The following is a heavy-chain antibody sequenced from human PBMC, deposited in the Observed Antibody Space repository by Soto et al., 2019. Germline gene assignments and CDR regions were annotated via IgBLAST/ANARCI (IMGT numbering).Heavy chain of an antibody. J-gene: IGHJ5*02. CDR1: GCTFPSYY. CDR2: INPSGGST. CDR3: ARGRVHYYDSSGPLFDP. Sequence: ASVKVSCKASGCTFPSYYMHWVRQAPGQGLEWMGIINPSGGSTSYAQKFQGRVTMTRDTSTSTVYMELSSLRSEDTAVYYCARGRVHYYDSSGPLFDPWGQGTLVTVSS. V-gene: IGHV1-46*01. D-gene: IGHD3-22*01.